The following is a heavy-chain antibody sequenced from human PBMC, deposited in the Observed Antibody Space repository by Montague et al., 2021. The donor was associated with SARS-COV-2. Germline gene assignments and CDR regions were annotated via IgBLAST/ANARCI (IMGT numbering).Heavy chain of an antibody. V-gene: IGHV4-59*13. J-gene: IGHJ6*02. CDR2: IYYTGNT. CDR1: GGSLSTYY. Sequence: SETLSLTCTVSGGSLSTYYWSWIRQPPGKGLECIGYIYYTGNTNYNPSLKSRVTISVDTSKNQFSLKLGSVTAADTAVYYCARFFGAYYYGLDAWGQGTTVTVSS. D-gene: IGHD3-10*01. CDR3: ARFFGAYYYGLDA.